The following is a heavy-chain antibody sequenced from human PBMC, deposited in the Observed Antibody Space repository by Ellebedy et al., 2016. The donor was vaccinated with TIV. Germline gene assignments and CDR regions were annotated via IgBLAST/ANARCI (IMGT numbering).Heavy chain of an antibody. CDR1: GFTFSSYA. J-gene: IGHJ6*03. Sequence: GESLKISXAASGFTFSSYAMSWVRQAPGKGLEWVSAISGSGGSTYYADSVKGRFTISRDNSKNTLYLQMNSLRAEDTAVYYGAKGGGYSYGTYYYSMDVWGKGTTVTVSS. CDR3: AKGGGYSYGTYYYSMDV. V-gene: IGHV3-23*01. CDR2: ISGSGGST. D-gene: IGHD5-18*01.